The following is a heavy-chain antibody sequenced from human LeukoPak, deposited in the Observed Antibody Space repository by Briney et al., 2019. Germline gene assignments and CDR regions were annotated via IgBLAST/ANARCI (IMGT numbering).Heavy chain of an antibody. CDR1: GGSISSYY. CDR3: ARFTEDSYFDY. Sequence: SETLSLTCTVSGGSISSYYWSWIRQPPGKGLEWIGYIYYSGSTNYNPSLKSRVTISVDTSKNQFSLKLSSVTAADTAVYYCARFTEDSYFDYWGQGTLVTVSS. D-gene: IGHD3/OR15-3a*01. J-gene: IGHJ4*02. V-gene: IGHV4-59*01. CDR2: IYYSGST.